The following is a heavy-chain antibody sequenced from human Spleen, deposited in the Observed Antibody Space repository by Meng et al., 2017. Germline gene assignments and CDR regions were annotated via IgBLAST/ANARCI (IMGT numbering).Heavy chain of an antibody. Sequence: SETLSLTCTVSGYSINTGYYWGWIRQPPGKGLEWIGSIYHSGSTYYNASLKSRVTISVDTSKNQFSLKLSSVTAADTAVYYCARDEGGYCSGGSCYGFDPWGQGTMVTVSA. CDR3: ARDEGGYCSGGSCYGFDP. CDR1: GYSINTGYY. J-gene: IGHJ5*02. V-gene: IGHV4-38-2*02. CDR2: IYHSGST. D-gene: IGHD2-15*01.